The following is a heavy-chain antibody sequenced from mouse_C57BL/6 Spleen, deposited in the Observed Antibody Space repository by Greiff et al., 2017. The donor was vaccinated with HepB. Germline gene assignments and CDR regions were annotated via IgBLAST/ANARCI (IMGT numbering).Heavy chain of an antibody. CDR2: ISSGSSTN. D-gene: IGHD1-1*01. Sequence: EVKLVESGGGLVKPGGSLKLSCAASGFTFSDYGMHWVRQAPEKGLEWVAYISSGSSTNYYADTVKGRFTISRDNAKNTLFLQMTSLRSEDTAMYYCASPFITTVENYAMDYWGQGTSVTVSS. CDR1: GFTFSDYG. CDR3: ASPFITTVENYAMDY. J-gene: IGHJ4*01. V-gene: IGHV5-17*01.